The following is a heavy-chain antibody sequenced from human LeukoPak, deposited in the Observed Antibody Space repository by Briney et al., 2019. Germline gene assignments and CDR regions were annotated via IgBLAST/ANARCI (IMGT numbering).Heavy chain of an antibody. J-gene: IGHJ4*02. V-gene: IGHV3-74*01. D-gene: IGHD5-24*01. CDR3: ARVEEMATRSVDY. CDR1: GFTFSSYW. Sequence: GGSLRLSCAASGFTFSSYWMHWVRQAPGKGLLWVSRINSDGSSTSNADSVKGRFTISRDNAKNTLYLQVNSLRAEDTAVYYCARVEEMATRSVDYWGQGTLVTVSS. CDR2: INSDGSST.